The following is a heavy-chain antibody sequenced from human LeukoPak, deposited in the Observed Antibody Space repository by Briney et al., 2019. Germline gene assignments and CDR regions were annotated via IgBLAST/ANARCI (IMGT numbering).Heavy chain of an antibody. V-gene: IGHV4-39*07. CDR2: IYYSGST. J-gene: IGHJ4*02. CDR1: GGSISSYY. D-gene: IGHD3-10*01. CDR3: ARDPGSRLRGFDY. Sequence: SETLSLTCTVSGGSISSYYWGWIRQPPGKGLEWIGSIYYSGSTYYNPSLKSRVTISVDTSKNQFSLKLSSVTAADTAVYYCARDPGSRLRGFDYWGQGTLVTVSS.